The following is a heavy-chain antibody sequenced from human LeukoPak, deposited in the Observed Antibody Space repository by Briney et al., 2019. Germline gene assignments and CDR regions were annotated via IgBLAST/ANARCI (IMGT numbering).Heavy chain of an antibody. Sequence: SETLSLTCTVSGGSISSSSYYWGWIRQPPGKGLEWIGSIYYSGSTYYNPSLKSRVTISVDTSKNQFSLKLSSVTAADTAVYYCARERGERGSSRHWYFDLWGRGTLVTVSS. J-gene: IGHJ2*01. D-gene: IGHD6-13*01. CDR2: IYYSGST. CDR1: GGSISSSSYY. CDR3: ARERGERGSSRHWYFDL. V-gene: IGHV4-39*07.